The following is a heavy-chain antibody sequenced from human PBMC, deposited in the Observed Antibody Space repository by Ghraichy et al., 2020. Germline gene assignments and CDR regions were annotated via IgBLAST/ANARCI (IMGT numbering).Heavy chain of an antibody. CDR1: GYTFTDYY. CDR3: ARVTYFDGSGFWPFDY. D-gene: IGHD3-22*01. V-gene: IGHV1-2*06. J-gene: IGHJ4*01. CDR2: INPNSGGT. Sequence: ASVKVSCKASGYTFTDYYIHWVRQAPGQGLEWMGRINPNSGGTNSAQKFQGRVTMTRDTSISTVYMEVSRLRPDDTAVYYCARVTYFDGSGFWPFDYWGHGTLVTVSS.